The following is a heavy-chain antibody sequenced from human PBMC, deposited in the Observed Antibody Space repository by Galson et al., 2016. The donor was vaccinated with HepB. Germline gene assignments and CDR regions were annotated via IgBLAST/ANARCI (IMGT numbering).Heavy chain of an antibody. J-gene: IGHJ4*02. D-gene: IGHD2/OR15-2a*01. V-gene: IGHV4-30-2*01. CDR1: GGSISSGGFS. CDR3: ARGGIRAMG. Sequence: TLSLTCAVSGGSISSGGFSWNWIRQPPGKGLEWIGHIYSSGSTHYNSSLKSRVTISGDWSKNQFSLNLTSVTAADTAVYYCARGGIRAMGWGQGTLAAVSS. CDR2: IYSSGST.